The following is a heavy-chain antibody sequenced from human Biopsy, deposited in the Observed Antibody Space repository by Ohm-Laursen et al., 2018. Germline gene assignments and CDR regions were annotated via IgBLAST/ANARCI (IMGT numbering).Heavy chain of an antibody. CDR1: GFSFTGYY. V-gene: IGHV1-2*02. Sequence: ASVKASCKASGFSFTGYYIHWVRQAPGQGLEWMGWIIPKSGDTNYAHKFQGNITMTRDTSMSTAYMEMSRLRCDDTAVYYCALQSVAQMKNFDYWGQGTLVTVSS. CDR3: ALQSVAQMKNFDY. CDR2: IIPKSGDT. J-gene: IGHJ4*02. D-gene: IGHD6-19*01.